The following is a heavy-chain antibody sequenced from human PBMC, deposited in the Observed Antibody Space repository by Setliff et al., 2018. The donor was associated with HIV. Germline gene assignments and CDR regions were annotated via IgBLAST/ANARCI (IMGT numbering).Heavy chain of an antibody. CDR1: GYSISSGYY. V-gene: IGHV4-38-2*02. Sequence: PSETLSLTCTVSGYSISSGYYWGWIRQPPGKGLEWIGLIYHSGSTSYNPSLKSRVTISGDTSTNQFSLKLSSVTAADTAVYFCARHFPSISLFFGDPGPFDRWGQGALVTVSS. J-gene: IGHJ4*02. D-gene: IGHD3-10*01. CDR2: IYHSGST. CDR3: ARHFPSISLFFGDPGPFDR.